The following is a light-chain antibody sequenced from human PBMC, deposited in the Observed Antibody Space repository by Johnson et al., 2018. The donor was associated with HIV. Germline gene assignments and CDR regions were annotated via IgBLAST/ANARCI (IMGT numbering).Light chain of an antibody. J-gene: IGLJ1*01. CDR2: ENS. CDR1: SSNIGNNY. CDR3: GTWDNSLSAGV. Sequence: QSVLTQPPSVSAAPGQKVTISCSGSSSNIGNNYVSWYQQLPGTAPKLLIYENSKRPSSIPDRFSGSKSGTSATLDITGLPTGDEADYYCGTWDNSLSAGVFGSGTKVTVL. V-gene: IGLV1-51*02.